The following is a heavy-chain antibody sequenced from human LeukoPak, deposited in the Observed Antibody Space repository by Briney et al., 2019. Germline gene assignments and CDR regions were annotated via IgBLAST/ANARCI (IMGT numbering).Heavy chain of an antibody. CDR3: ASNFGYTSYYYYYMDV. D-gene: IGHD6-13*01. CDR2: ISAYNGNT. CDR1: GYTFTSYG. V-gene: IGHV1-18*01. J-gene: IGHJ6*03. Sequence: GASVKVSCKASGYTFTSYGISWVRQAPGQGLEWMGWISAYNGNTNYAQKLQGRVTMTTDTSTSTAYMELRSLRSDDTAVYYCASNFGYTSYYYYYMDVWGKGTTVSVSS.